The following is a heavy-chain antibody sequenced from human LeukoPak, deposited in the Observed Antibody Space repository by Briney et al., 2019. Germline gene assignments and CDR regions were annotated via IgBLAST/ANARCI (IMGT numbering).Heavy chain of an antibody. CDR2: ISGSGGST. D-gene: IGHD5-18*01. Sequence: PGGSLRLSCAASGFTFSSYAMSWVRQAPGKGLEWVSAISGSGGSTYYADSVKGRFTISRDNSKNTLYLQMNSLRAEDTAVNYCVKSRGYSYGYFDYWGQGTLVTVSS. J-gene: IGHJ4*02. V-gene: IGHV3-23*01. CDR1: GFTFSSYA. CDR3: VKSRGYSYGYFDY.